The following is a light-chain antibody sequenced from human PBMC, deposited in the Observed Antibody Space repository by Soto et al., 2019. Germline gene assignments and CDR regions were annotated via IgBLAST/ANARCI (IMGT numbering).Light chain of an antibody. J-gene: IGKJ1*01. CDR1: RTISSW. Sequence: DIQMTQSPSTLSGSVGDRVTITCRASRTISSWLAWYQQTPGRAPKLLIYDASTLESGVPSRFSGSGSGTEFTLTISSLQSEDFAVYYCQQYNNWPPWTFGQGTKVDIK. V-gene: IGKV1-5*01. CDR2: DAS. CDR3: QQYNNWPPWT.